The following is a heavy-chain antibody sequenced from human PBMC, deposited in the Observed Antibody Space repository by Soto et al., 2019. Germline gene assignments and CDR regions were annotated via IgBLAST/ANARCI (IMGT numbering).Heavy chain of an antibody. CDR1: GGTFSSYA. D-gene: IGHD2-15*01. Sequence: QVQLVQSGAEVKKPGSSVKVSCKASGGTFSSYAISWVRQAPGQGLEWMGGIIPIFGTANYAQKFQGRVTITADKSTSTAYMELSSLRSEDTAVYYSAIGTIGYCSGGSCYSPDYWGQGTLVTVSS. V-gene: IGHV1-69*06. CDR2: IIPIFGTA. CDR3: AIGTIGYCSGGSCYSPDY. J-gene: IGHJ4*02.